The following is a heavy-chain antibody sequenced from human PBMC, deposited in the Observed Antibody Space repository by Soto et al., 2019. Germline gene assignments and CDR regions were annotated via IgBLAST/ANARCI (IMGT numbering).Heavy chain of an antibody. Sequence: SETLSLTCTVSGGSISSGGYYWSWIRQHPGKGLEWIGYIYYSGSTYYNPSLKSRVTISVDTSKNQFSLKLSSVTAADTAVYYCAGFAAGYCSSTSCYKNYYYYYMDVWGEGTTVTVSS. CDR2: IYYSGST. J-gene: IGHJ6*03. V-gene: IGHV4-31*03. D-gene: IGHD2-2*02. CDR1: GGSISSGGYY. CDR3: AGFAAGYCSSTSCYKNYYYYYMDV.